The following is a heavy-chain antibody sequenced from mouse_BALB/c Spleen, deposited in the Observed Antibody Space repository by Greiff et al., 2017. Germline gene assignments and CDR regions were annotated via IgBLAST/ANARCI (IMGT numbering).Heavy chain of an antibody. CDR1: GFTFSSYG. Sequence: EVKLMESGGGLVQPGGSLKLSCAASGFTFSSYGMYWVRQTPDKRLELVATINSNGGSTYYPDSVKGRFTISRDNAKNTLYLQLSSLKSEDTAMYYCARGRSNMITTEAMDYWGQGTSVTVSS. CDR3: ARGRSNMITTEAMDY. J-gene: IGHJ4*01. V-gene: IGHV5-6-3*01. CDR2: INSNGGST. D-gene: IGHD2-4*01.